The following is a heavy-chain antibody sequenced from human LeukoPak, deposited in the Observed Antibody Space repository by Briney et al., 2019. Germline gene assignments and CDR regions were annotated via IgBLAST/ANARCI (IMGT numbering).Heavy chain of an antibody. Sequence: GGSLRLSCAASGFPFSNYAMHWVRQAPGKGLKYVSGISSNGGSTYYANSVKGRFTISRDNSKNTLYLLMGSLRVEDMAVYYCAKNRAHYDFWSGAPPDYWGQGTLVTVSS. J-gene: IGHJ4*02. V-gene: IGHV3-64*01. CDR3: AKNRAHYDFWSGAPPDY. D-gene: IGHD3-3*01. CDR1: GFPFSNYA. CDR2: ISSNGGST.